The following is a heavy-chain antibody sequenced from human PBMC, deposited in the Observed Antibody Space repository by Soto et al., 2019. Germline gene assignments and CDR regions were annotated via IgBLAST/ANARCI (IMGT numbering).Heavy chain of an antibody. CDR3: ARGVGYFDY. CDR1: GGTFSSYT. Sequence: QVQLVQSGAEVKKPGSSVKVSCKASGGTFSSYTISWVRQAPGQGLEWMGRIIPILGIANYAQKFQGRVTXXADKSTSTAYMELSSLRAEDTAVYYCARGVGYFDYWGQGTLVTVSS. CDR2: IIPILGIA. J-gene: IGHJ4*02. V-gene: IGHV1-69*02.